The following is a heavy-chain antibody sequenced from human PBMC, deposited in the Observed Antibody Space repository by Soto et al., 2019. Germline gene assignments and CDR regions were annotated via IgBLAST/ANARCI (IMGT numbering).Heavy chain of an antibody. CDR2: ISGIKNYI. V-gene: IGHV3-21*06. D-gene: IGHD3-10*01. J-gene: IGHJ4*02. CDR1: GFTFSYYP. Sequence: GGSLRLSCAASGFTFSYYPLHWVRRAPGKGLEWVSSISGIKNYIRYADLVKGRFTISRDNAKTSLYLQMNSLTAEDTAVYYCAREGVHNYTEYYFDYWGQGTLVTVSS. CDR3: AREGVHNYTEYYFDY.